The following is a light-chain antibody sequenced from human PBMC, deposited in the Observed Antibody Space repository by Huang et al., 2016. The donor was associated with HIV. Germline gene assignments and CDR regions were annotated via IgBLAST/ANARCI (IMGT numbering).Light chain of an antibody. Sequence: DIQMTQSPSSLSASVGDRVTITCQASQDISNYLNWYQQKPGKAPKLLIYDASNLETGVPSRFSGSRSGTHFTFTINNLQPEDIATYYCQQYDNLHTFGKGTKLEI. CDR2: DAS. V-gene: IGKV1-33*01. CDR1: QDISNY. CDR3: QQYDNLHT. J-gene: IGKJ2*01.